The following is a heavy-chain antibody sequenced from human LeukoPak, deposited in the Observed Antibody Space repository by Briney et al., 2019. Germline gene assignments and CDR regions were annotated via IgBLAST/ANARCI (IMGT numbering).Heavy chain of an antibody. CDR2: IKQDGSEK. D-gene: IGHD3-16*01. J-gene: IGHJ4*02. CDR3: VGHSDY. Sequence: GGSLRLSCAASGFSFSSYWMSRVRQAPGKGLEWVANIKQDGSEKYYVDSVKGRFTISRDNAKNSLYLQMNSLRAGDTAVYYCVGHSDYWGQGTLVTVSS. CDR1: GFSFSSYW. V-gene: IGHV3-7*01.